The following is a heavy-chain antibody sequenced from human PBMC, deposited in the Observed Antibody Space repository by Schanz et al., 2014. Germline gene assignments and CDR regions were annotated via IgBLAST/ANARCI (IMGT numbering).Heavy chain of an antibody. Sequence: QVQLQESGPGLVKPSQTLSLTSTVSGDSISSGGYYWSWIRQHPGKGLEWIGYISYSGVTYYNPSRESRVTVSMQTSKNQYSLKLSSEAAADTAGYYCARGLRPFAEVAAYWGQGTLVTVSS. V-gene: IGHV4-31*03. CDR1: GDSISSGGYY. D-gene: IGHD3-16*01. CDR2: ISYSGVT. J-gene: IGHJ4*02. CDR3: ARGLRPFAEVAAY.